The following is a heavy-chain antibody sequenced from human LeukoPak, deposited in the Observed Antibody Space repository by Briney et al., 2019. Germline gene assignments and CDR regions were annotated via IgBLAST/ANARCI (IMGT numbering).Heavy chain of an antibody. J-gene: IGHJ4*02. CDR1: GFTFSSYG. CDR3: AKDQHRSNFFGVVTGNYDY. D-gene: IGHD3-3*01. V-gene: IGHV3-30*18. Sequence: GGSLRLSCAASGFTFSSYGMHWVRQAPGKGLEWVAIISYDGTNKYFADSVKGRFTISRDNSKNTLYLHMNSLRTEDTAVYYCAKDQHRSNFFGVVTGNYDYWGQGTLVTVSS. CDR2: ISYDGTNK.